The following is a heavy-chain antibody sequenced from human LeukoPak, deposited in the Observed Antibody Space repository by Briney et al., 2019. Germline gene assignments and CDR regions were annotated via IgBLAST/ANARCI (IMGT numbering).Heavy chain of an antibody. CDR1: GGSISSSSYY. Sequence: PSETLSLTCTVSGGSISSSSYYWGWIRQPPGKGLEWIGSIYYSGSTYYNPSLKSRVTISVDTSKNQFSLKLSSVTAADTAVYYCASHTRVTATINYWGQGTLVTVSS. CDR2: IYYSGST. J-gene: IGHJ4*02. CDR3: ASHTRVTATINY. D-gene: IGHD4-23*01. V-gene: IGHV4-39*01.